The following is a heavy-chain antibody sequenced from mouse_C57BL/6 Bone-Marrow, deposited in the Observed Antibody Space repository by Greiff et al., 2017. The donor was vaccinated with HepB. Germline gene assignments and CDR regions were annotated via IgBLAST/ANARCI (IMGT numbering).Heavy chain of an antibody. CDR2: ISDGGSYT. V-gene: IGHV5-4*01. Sequence: EVKLEESGGGLVKPGGSLKLSCAASGFTFSSYAMSWVRQTPEKRLEWVATISDGGSYTYYPDNVKGRFTISRDNAKNNLYLQMSHLKSEDTAMYYCARDPRFDYWGQGTLVTVSA. CDR1: GFTFSSYA. CDR3: ARDPRFDY. J-gene: IGHJ3*01.